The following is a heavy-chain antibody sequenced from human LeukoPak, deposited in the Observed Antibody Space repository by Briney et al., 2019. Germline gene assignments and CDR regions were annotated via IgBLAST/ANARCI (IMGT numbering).Heavy chain of an antibody. CDR2: ISGGGGST. CDR1: GFILGNYA. CDR3: ARESETSGWYDY. J-gene: IGHJ4*02. V-gene: IGHV3-43*02. Sequence: GGSLRLSCAAPGFILGNYAIHWVRQAPGKGLEWVSLISGGGGSTFYADSVKGRFTISRDNSKNSLSLQMSSLRGEDTALYYCARESETSGWYDYWGQGTLVTVSS. D-gene: IGHD6-19*01.